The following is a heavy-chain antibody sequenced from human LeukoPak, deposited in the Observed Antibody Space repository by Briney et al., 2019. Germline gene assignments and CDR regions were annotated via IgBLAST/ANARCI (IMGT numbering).Heavy chain of an antibody. V-gene: IGHV4-39*01. CDR1: GDSISSSNYY. D-gene: IGHD3-3*01. CDR3: ARPPTTGSGSFFPFDY. Sequence: KASETLSLTCTVSGDSISSSNYYWGWIRQPPGKGLEWIGSTYYSGSTYYNPSLKSRVTISVDTSKNQFSLKLSSVTAADTAVYYCARPPTTGSGSFFPFDYWGQGTLVTVSS. CDR2: TYYSGST. J-gene: IGHJ4*02.